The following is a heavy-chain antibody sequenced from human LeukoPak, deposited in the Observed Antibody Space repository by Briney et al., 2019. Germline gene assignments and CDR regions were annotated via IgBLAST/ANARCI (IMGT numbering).Heavy chain of an antibody. CDR2: IYTSGST. V-gene: IGHV4-61*02. D-gene: IGHD3-10*01. CDR3: ARDTPSLWFGEFEYYFDY. Sequence: SETLSLTCTVSGGSISSGSYYWSWIRQPAGKGLEWIGRIYTSGSTNYNPSLKSRVTMSVDTSKNQFSLKLSSVTAADTAVYYCARDTPSLWFGEFEYYFDYWGQGTLVTVPS. CDR1: GGSISSGSYY. J-gene: IGHJ4*02.